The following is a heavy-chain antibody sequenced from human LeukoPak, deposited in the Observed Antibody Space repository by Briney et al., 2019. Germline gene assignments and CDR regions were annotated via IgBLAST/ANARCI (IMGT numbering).Heavy chain of an antibody. Sequence: ASVKVSCKASGYTFTGYYMHWVRQAPGQGLEWMGWINPNSGGTNYAQKFQGRVTMTRDTSISTAYMELSRLRSDDTAVCYCARDSYYDSSGYYSSEYFQHWGQGTLVTVSS. CDR3: ARDSYYDSSGYYSSEYFQH. V-gene: IGHV1-2*02. CDR2: INPNSGGT. CDR1: GYTFTGYY. J-gene: IGHJ1*01. D-gene: IGHD3-22*01.